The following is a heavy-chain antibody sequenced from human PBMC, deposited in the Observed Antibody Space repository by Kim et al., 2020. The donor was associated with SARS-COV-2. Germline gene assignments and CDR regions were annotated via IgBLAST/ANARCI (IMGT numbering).Heavy chain of an antibody. D-gene: IGHD4-17*01. V-gene: IGHV4-31*03. CDR3: ASTVTTLVTRVAFDY. J-gene: IGHJ4*02. Sequence: SETLSLTCTVSGGSISSGGYYWSWIRQHPGKGLEWIGYIYYSGSTYYNPSLKSRVTISVDTSKNQFSLKLSSVTAADTAVYYCASTVTTLVTRVAFDYWGQGTLVTVSS. CDR2: IYYSGST. CDR1: GGSISSGGYY.